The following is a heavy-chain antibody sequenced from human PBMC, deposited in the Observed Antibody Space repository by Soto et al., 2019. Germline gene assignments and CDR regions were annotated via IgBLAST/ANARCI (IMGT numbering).Heavy chain of an antibody. V-gene: IGHV3-53*01. J-gene: IGHJ5*02. CDR2: IYSGGST. Sequence: VQLVESGGGLIQPGGSLRLSCAASGFTVSSNYMSWVRQAPGKGLEWVSVIYSGGSTYYADSVKGRFTISRDNSKNTLYLQMNSLRAEDTAVYYCARVGSISLDWFDPWGQGTLVTVSS. CDR1: GFTVSSNY. D-gene: IGHD3-10*01. CDR3: ARVGSISLDWFDP.